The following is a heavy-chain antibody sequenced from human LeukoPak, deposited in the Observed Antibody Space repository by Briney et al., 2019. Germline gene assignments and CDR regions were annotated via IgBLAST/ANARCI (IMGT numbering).Heavy chain of an antibody. CDR2: IYSGGTT. Sequence: GGSLRLSCAASGFTVSNNYMSWVRQAPGKGLELVSIIYSGGTTYYADSVRGRFTISRDTSKNTVYLQMHSLTDEDTAIYYCARDPTAARCWGQGTLVTVSS. CDR1: GFTVSNNY. V-gene: IGHV3-53*01. J-gene: IGHJ4*02. CDR3: ARDPTAARC. D-gene: IGHD2-15*01.